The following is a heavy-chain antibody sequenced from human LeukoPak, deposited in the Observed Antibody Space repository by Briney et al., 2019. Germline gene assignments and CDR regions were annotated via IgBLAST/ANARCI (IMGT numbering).Heavy chain of an antibody. D-gene: IGHD3-16*02. CDR2: INHSGST. CDR1: GGSFSGYY. CDR3: ARTASKIYDYVWGSYRPDAFDI. Sequence: SETLSLTCAVYGGSFSGYYWSWIRQPPGKGLEWIGEINHSGSTNYNPSLKSRVTISVDTSKNQFSLKLSSVTAADTAVYYCARTASKIYDYVWGSYRPDAFDIWGQGTMVTVSS. J-gene: IGHJ3*02. V-gene: IGHV4-34*01.